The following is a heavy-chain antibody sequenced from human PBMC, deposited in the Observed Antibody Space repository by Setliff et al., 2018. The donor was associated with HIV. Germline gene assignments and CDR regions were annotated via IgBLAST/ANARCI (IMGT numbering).Heavy chain of an antibody. V-gene: IGHV1-8*01. CDR1: GHTFSNYD. CDR2: MNPNSGDT. D-gene: IGHD3-10*01. J-gene: IGHJ6*04. CDR3: ASGKGVRGVIITGGLDV. Sequence: EASVKVSCKASGHTFSNYDVIWVRRATGQGLEWMGWMNPNSGDTGYAQKFQGRVIMTRDTSISAAYMELSSLTSADTAVYSCASGKGVRGVIITGGLDVWGKGTTVTVSS.